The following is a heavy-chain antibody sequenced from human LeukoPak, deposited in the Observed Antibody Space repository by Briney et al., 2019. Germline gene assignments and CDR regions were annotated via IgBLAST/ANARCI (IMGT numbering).Heavy chain of an antibody. CDR3: ARVLPGRWYSALHFDY. CDR1: GGSISSYY. D-gene: IGHD6-13*01. Sequence: SETLSLTCTASGGSISSYYWSWIRQPPGKGLEWIGYIYYSGSTNYNPSLKSRVTISVDTSKNQFSLKLSSVTAADTAVYYCARVLPGRWYSALHFDYWGQGTLVTVSS. V-gene: IGHV4-59*01. CDR2: IYYSGST. J-gene: IGHJ4*02.